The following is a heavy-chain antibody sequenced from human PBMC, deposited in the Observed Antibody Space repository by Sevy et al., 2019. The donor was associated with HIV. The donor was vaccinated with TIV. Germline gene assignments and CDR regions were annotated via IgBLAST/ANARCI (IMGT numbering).Heavy chain of an antibody. V-gene: IGHV3-49*04. J-gene: IGHJ4*02. D-gene: IGHD3-10*01. CDR2: IRSKAYGGTT. Sequence: GGSLRLSCTASGFTFGDYAMSWVRQAPGKGLEWVGFIRSKAYGGTTEYAASVKGRFTISRDDSKSIAYLQMNSLRAEDTAVYYCARELPYYYGSGPDYWGQGTLVTVSS. CDR1: GFTFGDYA. CDR3: ARELPYYYGSGPDY.